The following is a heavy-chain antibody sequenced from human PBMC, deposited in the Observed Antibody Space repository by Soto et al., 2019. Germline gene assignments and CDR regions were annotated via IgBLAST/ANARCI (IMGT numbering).Heavy chain of an antibody. Sequence: PGGSLRLSCAASGFIFSTYAMSWVRQAPGKGLEWVSGISVSGANKYYADAVKGRFAISRDNSKNTVYLQMNNLRAEDTAVHYCADGGEWSFNFVYWGQGTQVTVSS. CDR1: GFIFSTYA. D-gene: IGHD3-3*01. V-gene: IGHV3-23*01. CDR2: ISVSGANK. CDR3: ADGGEWSFNFVY. J-gene: IGHJ4*02.